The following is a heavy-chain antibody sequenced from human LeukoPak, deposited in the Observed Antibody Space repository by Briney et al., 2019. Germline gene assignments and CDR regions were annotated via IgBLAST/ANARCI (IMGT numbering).Heavy chain of an antibody. V-gene: IGHV3-30-3*01. CDR2: ISYDRTNK. J-gene: IGHJ5*02. CDR3: ATGYDTSGYPNWFDP. D-gene: IGHD3-22*01. CDR1: GFTFSSYA. Sequence: PGGSLRLSCAASGFTFSSYAMHCVRQAPGKGLEWVAVISYDRTNKYYADSVKGRFTISRDNSKYTLYLQMNSLRAEDTAVYYCATGYDTSGYPNWFDPWGQGTLVTVSS.